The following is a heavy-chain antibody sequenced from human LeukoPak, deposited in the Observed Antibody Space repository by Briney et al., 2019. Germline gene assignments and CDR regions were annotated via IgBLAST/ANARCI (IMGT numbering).Heavy chain of an antibody. CDR3: ARESGSYCFDY. V-gene: IGHV3-30*04. CDR1: GFTFSSYA. CDR2: ISYDGSNK. Sequence: GGSLGLSCAASGFTFSSYAMHWVRQAPGKGLEWVAVISYDGSNKYYADSVKGRFTISRDNSKNTLYLQMNSLRAEDTAVYYCARESGSYCFDYWGQGTLVTVSS. J-gene: IGHJ4*02. D-gene: IGHD1-26*01.